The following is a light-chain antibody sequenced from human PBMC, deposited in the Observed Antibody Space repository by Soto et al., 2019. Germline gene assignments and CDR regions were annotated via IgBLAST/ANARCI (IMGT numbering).Light chain of an antibody. Sequence: QSALTQPASVSGTPGQSITISCTGTSSDVGGYKYVSWYQQHPGKSPKLMMYDVSNRPSGVSNRFSGSKYGTTASLTISGLQAGDEAEYYCNSYTSSGTVVFGGGTTLTVL. CDR1: SSDVGGYKY. V-gene: IGLV2-14*01. J-gene: IGLJ2*01. CDR3: NSYTSSGTVV. CDR2: DVS.